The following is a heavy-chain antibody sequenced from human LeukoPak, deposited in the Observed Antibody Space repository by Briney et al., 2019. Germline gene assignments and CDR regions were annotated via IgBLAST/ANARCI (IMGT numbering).Heavy chain of an antibody. Sequence: PGRSPRLSCAASGFIFSNYAMHWVRQAPGKGLEWVALISSDVSKTYHADSVKGRFSISRDNSKNTLYLQLNSLRAEDTSVYYCARDSTYWYDSGSSGPHYFDYWGQGTLVTVSS. CDR1: GFIFSNYA. CDR2: ISSDVSKT. J-gene: IGHJ4*02. V-gene: IGHV3-30*01. D-gene: IGHD3-10*01. CDR3: ARDSTYWYDSGSSGPHYFDY.